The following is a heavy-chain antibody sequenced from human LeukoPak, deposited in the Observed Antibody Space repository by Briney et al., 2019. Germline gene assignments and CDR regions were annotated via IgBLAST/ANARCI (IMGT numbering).Heavy chain of an antibody. V-gene: IGHV3-23*01. J-gene: IGHJ4*02. CDR2: ISVGAEYI. CDR1: GFTFSTYV. CDR3: ASGPPFLKYFEY. Sequence: GGSLRLSCAASGFTFSTYVMNWFRQAPGKGLEWVSTISVGAEYIFYADSVKGRFTISRGDSNNALYLQMHSLRAEDTALYYCASGPPFLKYFEYWGQGTLVTVSS. D-gene: IGHD3-3*01.